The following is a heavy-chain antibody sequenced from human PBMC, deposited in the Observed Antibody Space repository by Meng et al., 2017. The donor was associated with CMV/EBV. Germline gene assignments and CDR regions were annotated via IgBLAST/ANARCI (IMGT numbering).Heavy chain of an antibody. Sequence: QAQLAGSGHALAKPPSPLPPPCTVSGGSISSYYWSWIRQPAGKGLEWIGRIYTSGSTNYNPSLKSRVTMSVDTSKNQFSLKLSSVTAADTAVYYCARGGLYYYDSSGHFDYWGQGTLVTVSS. CDR2: IYTSGST. V-gene: IGHV4-4*07. J-gene: IGHJ4*02. D-gene: IGHD3-22*01. CDR3: ARGGLYYYDSSGHFDY. CDR1: GGSISSYY.